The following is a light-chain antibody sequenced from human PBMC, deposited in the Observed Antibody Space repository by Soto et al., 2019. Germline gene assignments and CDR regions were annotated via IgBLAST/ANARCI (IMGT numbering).Light chain of an antibody. V-gene: IGLV2-14*01. CDR1: NNDVGAYNY. Sequence: QSALTQPASVSGSPGQSITISCTGSNNDVGAYNYVSWYQQHPSKAPKLIIYEVNNQPSGVSHRFSGSKSGNTASLTISGLQADDEADYYCASYTISSTRVFGGGTKVTVL. J-gene: IGLJ3*02. CDR3: ASYTISSTRV. CDR2: EVN.